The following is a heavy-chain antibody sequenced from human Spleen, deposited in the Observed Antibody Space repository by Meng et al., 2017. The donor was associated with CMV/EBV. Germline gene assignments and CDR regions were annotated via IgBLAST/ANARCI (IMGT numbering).Heavy chain of an antibody. D-gene: IGHD1-26*01. V-gene: IGHV1-18*01. CDR2: ISAYNGNT. CDR3: ASRDGSYSFTVTTDAFDI. Sequence: ASVKVSCKASGYMFTSYGISWVRQAPGQGLEWMGWISAYNGNTNYAQKFQGRVTITADKSTSTAYMELSSLRSEDTAVYYCASRDGSYSFTVTTDAFDIWGQGTMVTVSS. J-gene: IGHJ3*02. CDR1: GYMFTSYG.